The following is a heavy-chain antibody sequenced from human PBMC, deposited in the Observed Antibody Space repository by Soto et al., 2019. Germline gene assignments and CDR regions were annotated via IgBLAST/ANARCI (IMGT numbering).Heavy chain of an antibody. D-gene: IGHD6-19*01. V-gene: IGHV4-59*08. Sequence: QVQLQESGPGLVRPSETLSLTCTVSSDSISSYYWIWIRQSPGKGLEWIGYTDYSGNTNYNPSLMSRVTISGDTSKNQFSRRLSSVTAADTAVYYCARAVGDPLYYLDYWGQGTLVTVSS. CDR2: TDYSGNT. CDR1: SDSISSYY. CDR3: ARAVGDPLYYLDY. J-gene: IGHJ4*02.